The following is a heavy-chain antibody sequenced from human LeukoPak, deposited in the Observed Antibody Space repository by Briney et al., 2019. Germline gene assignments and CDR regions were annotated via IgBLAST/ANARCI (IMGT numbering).Heavy chain of an antibody. Sequence: ASVKVSCKASGYTFTSYDINWVRQAPGQGLEWMGWISAYNGNTNYAQKLQGRVTMTTDTSTSTAYMELRSLRSDDTAVYYCARDAPITMIVVVIAPFDYWGQGTLVTVSS. CDR2: ISAYNGNT. CDR3: ARDAPITMIVVVIAPFDY. CDR1: GYTFTSYD. D-gene: IGHD3-22*01. J-gene: IGHJ4*02. V-gene: IGHV1-18*01.